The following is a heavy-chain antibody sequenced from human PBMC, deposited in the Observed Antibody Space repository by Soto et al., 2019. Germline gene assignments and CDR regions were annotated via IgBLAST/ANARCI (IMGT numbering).Heavy chain of an antibody. D-gene: IGHD2-15*01. J-gene: IGHJ4*02. CDR2: ISGSGGAT. V-gene: IGHV3-23*01. CDR1: GFTFSSYA. Sequence: EVQLLESGGGLARPGGALRLCCTASGFTFSSYAMTWVRQAPGKGLAWVSGISGSGGATHHTDAVKGRFTVSRDNSNNTVCLQMNSLRVEDTAVYYCARGQGIVMFPVPVGIVNRPKPTGFDYWGQGTLVTVST. CDR3: ARGQGIVMFPVPVGIVNRPKPTGFDY.